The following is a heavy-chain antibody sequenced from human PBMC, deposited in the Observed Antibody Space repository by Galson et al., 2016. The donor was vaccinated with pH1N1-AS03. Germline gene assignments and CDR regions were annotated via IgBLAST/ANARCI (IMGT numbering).Heavy chain of an antibody. V-gene: IGHV1-46*01. CDR3: ARDRGSGYDLFDYYYGMDV. CDR1: GYTLTRYY. D-gene: IGHD5-12*01. Sequence: SVKVSCKASGYTLTRYYMHWVRQAPGQGLEWMGIIDPSGGPTTYAPKFQGRITITTDTSASTAYMELSSLRSEDTAVYYCARDRGSGYDLFDYYYGMDVWGKGTTVTVSS. J-gene: IGHJ6*04. CDR2: IDPSGGPT.